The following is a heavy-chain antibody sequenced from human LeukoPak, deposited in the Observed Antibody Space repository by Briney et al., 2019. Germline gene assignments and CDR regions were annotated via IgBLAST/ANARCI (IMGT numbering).Heavy chain of an antibody. CDR2: IYSGGST. CDR3: AKRDLNYDSSGQMGY. Sequence: GGSLRLSCAASGFTVSSNYMSWVRQAPGKGLEWVSVIYSGGSTYYADSVKGRFTISRDNSKNTLYLQMNSLRAEDTAVYYCAKRDLNYDSSGQMGYWGQGTLVTVSS. D-gene: IGHD3-22*01. J-gene: IGHJ4*02. CDR1: GFTVSSNY. V-gene: IGHV3-53*01.